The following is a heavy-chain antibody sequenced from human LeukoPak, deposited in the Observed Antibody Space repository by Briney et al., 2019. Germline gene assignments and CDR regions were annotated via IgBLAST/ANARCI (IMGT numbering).Heavy chain of an antibody. Sequence: SQTLSLTCTVSGGSISSGGYYWSWIRQPPGKGLEWIGYIYHSGSTYYNPSLKSRVTISVDRSKNQFSLKLSSVTAADTAVYYCARDREACSSTSCSIDYWGQGTLVTVSS. D-gene: IGHD2-2*01. CDR2: IYHSGST. CDR3: ARDREACSSTSCSIDY. V-gene: IGHV4-30-2*01. CDR1: GGSISSGGYY. J-gene: IGHJ4*02.